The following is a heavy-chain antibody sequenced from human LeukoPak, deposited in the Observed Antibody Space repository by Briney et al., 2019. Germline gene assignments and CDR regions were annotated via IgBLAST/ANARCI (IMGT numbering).Heavy chain of an antibody. CDR1: GFTFSSYG. CDR3: AKEFAAYSYGPKAGFDY. J-gene: IGHJ4*02. V-gene: IGHV3-33*06. CDR2: IRYDGSNK. Sequence: GRSLRLSCAASGFTFSSYGMHWVRQAPGKGLEWVAVIRYDGSNKYYADSVKGRFTISRDNSMNTLYLQMNSLRAEDTAVYYCAKEFAAYSYGPKAGFDYWGQGTLVAVSS. D-gene: IGHD5-18*01.